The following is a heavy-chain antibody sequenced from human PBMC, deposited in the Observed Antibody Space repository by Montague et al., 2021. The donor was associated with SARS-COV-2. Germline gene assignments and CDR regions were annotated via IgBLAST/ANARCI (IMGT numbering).Heavy chain of an antibody. Sequence: SLSLSCAASGFTFSYYVMSWVRQAPGKGLEWVSAISGSGGSTYYADSVKGRFTISRDNSENTLYLQMNNLRAEDTAVYYCANRGIAAAGSYRYYFDYWGQGTLVTVSS. J-gene: IGHJ4*02. V-gene: IGHV3-23*01. D-gene: IGHD6-13*01. CDR1: GFTFSYYV. CDR2: ISGSGGST. CDR3: ANRGIAAAGSYRYYFDY.